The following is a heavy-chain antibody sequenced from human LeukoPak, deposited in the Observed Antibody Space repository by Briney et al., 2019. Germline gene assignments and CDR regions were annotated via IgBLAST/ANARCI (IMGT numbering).Heavy chain of an antibody. J-gene: IGHJ4*02. D-gene: IGHD1-1*01. CDR3: ARGYGTTGTTIGY. V-gene: IGHV1-46*01. CDR1: GYTFTSYY. Sequence: ASVKVSCKASGYTFTSYYMHWVRQAPGQGLEWMGINNPSGGSTSHAQKFQGRVTMTRDMSTSTVYMELSSLRSEDTAVYYCARGYGTTGTTIGYWGQGTLVTVSS. CDR2: NNPSGGST.